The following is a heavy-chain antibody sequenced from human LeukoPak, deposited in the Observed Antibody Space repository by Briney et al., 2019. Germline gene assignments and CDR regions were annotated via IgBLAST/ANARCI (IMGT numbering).Heavy chain of an antibody. J-gene: IGHJ1*01. D-gene: IGHD6-19*01. Sequence: GESLKISCKGSRYTFSNYWIGWVRQMPGKGLEWMGIIYPGDSDTRYSPSFQGQVTISVDKSISTAYLQWSSLKASDTAMYYCARLDAPFPPYSTGFEYFQHWGQGTLVTVSS. CDR2: IYPGDSDT. V-gene: IGHV5-51*01. CDR3: ARLDAPFPPYSTGFEYFQH. CDR1: RYTFSNYW.